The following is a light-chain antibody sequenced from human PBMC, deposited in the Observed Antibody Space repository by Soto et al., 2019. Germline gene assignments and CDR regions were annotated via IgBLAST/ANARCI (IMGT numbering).Light chain of an antibody. V-gene: IGKV3-15*01. CDR3: QQYNNWPRL. J-gene: IGKJ4*01. CDR1: QSVSSN. Sequence: EIVMTQSPATLSVSPGERATLSCRASQSVSSNLAWYQQKPGQAPRPLIYGASTRATGIPARFSGSGSGTEFTLTISSLQSEDFAVYYCQQYNNWPRLFGGGTKVDIK. CDR2: GAS.